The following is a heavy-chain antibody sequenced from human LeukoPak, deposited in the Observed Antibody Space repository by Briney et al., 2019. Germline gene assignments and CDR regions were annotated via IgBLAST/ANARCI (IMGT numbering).Heavy chain of an antibody. CDR3: ARVRTKAALNYYYYYGMDV. CDR1: GYTFTGYY. CDR2: INPNSGGT. V-gene: IGHV1-2*06. D-gene: IGHD6-6*01. J-gene: IGHJ6*02. Sequence: ASVKVSYKASGYTFTGYYMHWVRQAPGQGLEWMGRINPNSGGTNYAQKFQGRVTMTRDTSISTAYMELSRLRSDDTAVYYCARVRTKAALNYYYYYGMDVWGQGTTVTVSS.